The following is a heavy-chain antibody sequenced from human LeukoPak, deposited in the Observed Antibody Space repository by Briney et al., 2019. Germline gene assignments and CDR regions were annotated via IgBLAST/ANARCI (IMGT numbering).Heavy chain of an antibody. Sequence: SETLSLTCTVSGGSISSSSYYWGWIRQPPGKGLEWIGSIYYSGSTYYNPSLKSRVTISVDTSKNQFSLKLSSVTAADTAVYYCAGGYYYDSSGYYKSDYWGQGTLVTVSS. V-gene: IGHV4-39*01. CDR2: IYYSGST. D-gene: IGHD3-22*01. CDR3: AGGYYYDSSGYYKSDY. J-gene: IGHJ4*02. CDR1: GGSISSSSYY.